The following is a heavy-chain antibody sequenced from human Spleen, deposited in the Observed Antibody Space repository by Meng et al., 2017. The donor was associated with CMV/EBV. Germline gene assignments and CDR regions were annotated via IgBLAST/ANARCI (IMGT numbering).Heavy chain of an antibody. CDR3: ARAAALVAHYYYYYGMDV. V-gene: IGHV1-69*10. CDR2: IIPILGIA. CDR1: GGTFSSYA. Sequence: SVKVSCKASGGTFSSYAISWVRQAPGQGLEWMGGIIPILGIANYAQKFQGRVTITADKSTSTAYMELSSLRSEDTAVYYCARAAALVAHYYYYYGMDVWGQGTTVTVSS. J-gene: IGHJ6*02. D-gene: IGHD2-21*01.